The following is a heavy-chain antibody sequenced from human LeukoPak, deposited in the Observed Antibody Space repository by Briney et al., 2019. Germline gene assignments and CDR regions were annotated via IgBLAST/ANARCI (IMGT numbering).Heavy chain of an antibody. D-gene: IGHD3-22*01. V-gene: IGHV3-7*01. CDR3: ARRRYYYDSSGYYYQTSYFDY. J-gene: IGHJ4*02. CDR2: IKLNGREK. CDR1: GFTFTSYW. Sequence: GGSLGLSCAASGFTFTSYWMSWVRQAPGKGLEWVANIKLNGREKYYVDSVKGRFTISRDNAKNSLYLQMNSLRAEDTAVYYCARRRYYYDSSGYYYQTSYFDYWGQGTLVTFSS.